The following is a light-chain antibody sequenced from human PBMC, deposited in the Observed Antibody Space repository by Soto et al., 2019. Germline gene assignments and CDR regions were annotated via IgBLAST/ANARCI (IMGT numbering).Light chain of an antibody. CDR2: GAS. J-gene: IGKJ5*01. CDR1: QSVSSN. CDR3: QQYHDWPTIT. Sequence: EIVMTQSPATLSVSPGERATLSCRASQSVSSNLAWYQQKPGQAPRLLLYGASTRANGIPARFSGSGSGTELTLTISSLQSEDFVVYYCQQYHDWPTITFGQGTRLEIK. V-gene: IGKV3-15*01.